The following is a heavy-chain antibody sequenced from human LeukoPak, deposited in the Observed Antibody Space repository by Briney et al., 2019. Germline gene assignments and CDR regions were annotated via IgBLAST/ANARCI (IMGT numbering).Heavy chain of an antibody. CDR3: ARGRWGFGY. D-gene: IGHD7-27*01. J-gene: IGHJ4*02. Sequence: SKTLSLTCTASGGSISSYYWSWIRQPPGKGLEWIGYIYYSGSTNYNPSLKSRVTISVDTSKNQFSLKLSSVTAADTAVYYCARGRWGFGYWGQGTLVTVSS. V-gene: IGHV4-59*01. CDR1: GGSISSYY. CDR2: IYYSGST.